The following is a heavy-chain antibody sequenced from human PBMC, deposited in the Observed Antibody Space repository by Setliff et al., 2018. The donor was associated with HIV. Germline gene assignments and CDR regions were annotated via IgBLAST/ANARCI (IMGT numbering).Heavy chain of an antibody. CDR1: GGSFSAYY. CDR3: AREQREVSTYYFDY. D-gene: IGHD5-18*01. J-gene: IGHJ4*02. CDR2: INHSGTT. Sequence: SETLSLTCAVFGGSFSAYYWNWIRQTPGKGLEWIGEINHSGTTNYNPSLNSRVTISVDTSKKQFSLKLRSVTAGDTAVYYCAREQREVSTYYFDYWAQGSLVTVSS. V-gene: IGHV4-34*01.